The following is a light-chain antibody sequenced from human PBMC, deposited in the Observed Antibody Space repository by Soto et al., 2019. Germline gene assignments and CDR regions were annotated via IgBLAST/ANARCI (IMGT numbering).Light chain of an antibody. CDR1: NSDVGTYNL. Sequence: QSALTQPASVSGSPGQSITISCTGTNSDVGTYNLVSWYQQHPGKAPKLMIYEVSKRPSGVSNRFSGSKSGNTASLTISGLQAEDEADYYCCSYAGSSTDVFGTGTKLTVL. V-gene: IGLV2-23*02. CDR3: CSYAGSSTDV. J-gene: IGLJ1*01. CDR2: EVS.